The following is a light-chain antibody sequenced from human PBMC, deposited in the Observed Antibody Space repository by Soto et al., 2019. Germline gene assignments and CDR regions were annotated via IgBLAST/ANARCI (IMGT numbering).Light chain of an antibody. CDR3: HQYGSSPST. CDR2: GAS. V-gene: IGKV3-20*01. Sequence: EIVLTQSTGTLSLSPGERATLSCRASQSISSNFLAWYQQKPGQAPRLLIYGASSRATGIPDRFSGSGSGTDFTLTISRLEPEDFAVYYCHQYGSSPSTFGQGTKVEIK. CDR1: QSISSNF. J-gene: IGKJ1*01.